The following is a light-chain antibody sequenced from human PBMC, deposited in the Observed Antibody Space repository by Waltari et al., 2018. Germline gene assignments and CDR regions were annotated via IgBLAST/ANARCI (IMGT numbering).Light chain of an antibody. J-gene: IGLJ3*02. CDR1: PGAVTSGHS. CDR3: LLSYSGACV. V-gene: IGLV7-46*01. CDR2: DTS. Sequence: QAVVTQEPSLTVSPGGPVPLTCGSSPGAVTSGHSPYWFQQKAGQAPRTLIYDTSNKHSWTPARFSGSLLGGKAALTLSGAQPEDEAEYYCLLSYSGACVFGGGTKLTVL.